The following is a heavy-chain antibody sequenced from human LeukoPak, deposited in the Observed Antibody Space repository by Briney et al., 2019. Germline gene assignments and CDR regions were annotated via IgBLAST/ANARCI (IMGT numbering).Heavy chain of an antibody. D-gene: IGHD5-18*01. CDR1: GYTFTGYY. Sequence: ASVKVSCKASGYTFTGYYMHWVRQAPGQGLEWMGWINPNSGDTNYAQKFQGRVTMTRDTSISTAYMELSGLRSDDTAVYYCARDSGDTAMVDFDYWGQGTLVTVSS. CDR2: INPNSGDT. V-gene: IGHV1-2*02. CDR3: ARDSGDTAMVDFDY. J-gene: IGHJ4*02.